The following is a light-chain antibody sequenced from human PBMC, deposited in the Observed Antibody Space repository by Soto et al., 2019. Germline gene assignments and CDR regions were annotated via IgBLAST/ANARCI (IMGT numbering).Light chain of an antibody. CDR1: QTVGNNY. Sequence: EFALTQSPGTLSLSPGERATISCLASQTVGNNYLAWYQQKPGQAPRLLIYDASSRATGIPDRFSGGGSGTDFTLTISRLEPEDFAVYYCQQFSSYPLTFGGGTKVDI. J-gene: IGKJ4*01. V-gene: IGKV3-20*01. CDR3: QQFSSYPLT. CDR2: DAS.